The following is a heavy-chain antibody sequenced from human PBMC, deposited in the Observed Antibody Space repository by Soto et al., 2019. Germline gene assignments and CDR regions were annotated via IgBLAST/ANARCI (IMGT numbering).Heavy chain of an antibody. J-gene: IGHJ5*02. Sequence: QVQLQESGPGLVKPSQTLSLTCTVSGGSISSGGYYWRWIRQHPGKGLEWIGYIYYSGSTYYNPSLKRRVTISVDTSKNQYSLKLSSVTAADTAVYYCARRSAPLWWFDPWGQGTLVTVSS. D-gene: IGHD3-16*01. CDR3: ARRSAPLWWFDP. CDR2: IYYSGST. CDR1: GGSISSGGYY. V-gene: IGHV4-31*03.